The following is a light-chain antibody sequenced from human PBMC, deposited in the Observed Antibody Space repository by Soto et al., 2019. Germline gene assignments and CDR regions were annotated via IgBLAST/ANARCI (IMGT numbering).Light chain of an antibody. CDR3: QYDSS. J-gene: IGKJ2*01. CDR2: DAA. CDR1: QSVSIW. Sequence: DIQMTQSPSTLSASVGARVPITCRASQSVSIWLAWYQQKPGKAPRLLIYDAASLKTGVPSRFSGSGSGTNFTLTISSLQPDDFATYYCQYDSSFGQGTKVDIK. V-gene: IGKV1-5*01.